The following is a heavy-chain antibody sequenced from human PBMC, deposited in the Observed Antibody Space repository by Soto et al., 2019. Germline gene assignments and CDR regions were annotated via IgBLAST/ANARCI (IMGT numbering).Heavy chain of an antibody. CDR1: GGSISSYY. J-gene: IGHJ5*01. V-gene: IGHV4-59*01. D-gene: IGHD3-10*02. CDR2: IFYSGST. Sequence: QVQLQESGPGLVKPSETLSLTCTVSGGSISSYYWSWIRPPPGKGLEWIGFIFYSGSTSYNPSLKSRVTISIDTSEYQFSLKLNSVTAADTAVYYCASMIGDPVLSFDSWGQGTLVAVSS. CDR3: ASMIGDPVLSFDS.